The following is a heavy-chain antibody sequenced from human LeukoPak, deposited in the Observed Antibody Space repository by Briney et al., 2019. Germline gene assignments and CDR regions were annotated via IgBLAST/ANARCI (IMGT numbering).Heavy chain of an antibody. CDR1: GDSITNYY. J-gene: IGHJ4*02. D-gene: IGHD6-13*01. CDR2: IYYSGSI. Sequence: SETLSLTCTVSGDSITNYYWSWIRQPPGKGLEWIGFIYYSGSINYNPSLKSRVAISLDTSKNLFSLKLSSVTAADTAVYYCARGGLSSSWSSPFDYWGQGTLVTVSS. CDR3: ARGGLSSSWSSPFDY. V-gene: IGHV4-59*01.